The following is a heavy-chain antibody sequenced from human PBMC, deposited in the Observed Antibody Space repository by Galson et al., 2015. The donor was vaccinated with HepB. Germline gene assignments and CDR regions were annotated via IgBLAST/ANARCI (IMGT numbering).Heavy chain of an antibody. CDR2: IIPIFGTA. J-gene: IGHJ4*02. D-gene: IGHD3-22*01. Sequence: SVKVSCKASGGTFSSYAISWVRQAPGQGLEWMGGIIPIFGTANYAQKFQGRVTITADESTSTAYMELSSLRSEDTAVYYCARDLRHYYDSSGYQWGQGTLVTVSS. V-gene: IGHV1-69*13. CDR1: GGTFSSYA. CDR3: ARDLRHYYDSSGYQ.